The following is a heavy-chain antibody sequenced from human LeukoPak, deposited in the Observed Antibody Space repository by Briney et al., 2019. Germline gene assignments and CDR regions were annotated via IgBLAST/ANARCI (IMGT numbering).Heavy chain of an antibody. J-gene: IGHJ4*02. CDR2: ITSIGSTI. CDR3: ARERSGNGYSYGYGY. D-gene: IGHD5-18*01. V-gene: IGHV3-48*04. CDR1: AFTFSSYA. Sequence: GESLTLSCAASAFTFSSYARRWVRQPPGKGLERVGYITSIGSTIYYTASMSGRFTTSRDNAKNSLYLQMASLRAEDTAVYYCARERSGNGYSYGYGYWGQGTLVTVSS.